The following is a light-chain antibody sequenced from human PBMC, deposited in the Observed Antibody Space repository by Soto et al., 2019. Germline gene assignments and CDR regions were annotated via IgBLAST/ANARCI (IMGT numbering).Light chain of an antibody. V-gene: IGKV1-5*01. J-gene: IGKJ1*01. CDR1: QSVGIW. CDR3: QQYNSYSPK. CDR2: DAS. Sequence: DIQITQSPSTLSASVGDRVTITCRASQSVGIWLAWYQQKPGKAPKVLIFDASRLESGVPSRFSGSRSGTEFTLIISSLQPDDFATYYCQQYNSYSPKFGQGPKVDLK.